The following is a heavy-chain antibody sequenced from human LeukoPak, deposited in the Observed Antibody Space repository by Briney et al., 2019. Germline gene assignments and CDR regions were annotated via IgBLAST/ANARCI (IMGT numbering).Heavy chain of an antibody. CDR3: ARGARGSGWRVFDI. Sequence: GGSLRLSCAASGFTFSSDAMSWVRQAPGKGLEWVAVISYDGSNKYYADLVKGRFTISRDNSKNTLYLQMNSLRAEDTAVYYCARGARGSGWRVFDIWGQGTMVTVSS. CDR2: ISYDGSNK. V-gene: IGHV3-30*04. CDR1: GFTFSSDA. D-gene: IGHD6-19*01. J-gene: IGHJ3*02.